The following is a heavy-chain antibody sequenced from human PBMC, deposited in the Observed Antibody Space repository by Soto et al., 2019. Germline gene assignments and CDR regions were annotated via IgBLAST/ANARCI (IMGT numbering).Heavy chain of an antibody. CDR3: ARDLGYGETKAFDI. Sequence: EVQLVESGGGLVQPGGSLRLSCAASGFTFSTYWMHWVRQAPGKGLVWVSRINSDGSSTSYADSVKGRFTISRDNAKNTLYLQMHSLRAEDTAVYYCARDLGYGETKAFDIWGQGTMVTISS. J-gene: IGHJ3*02. D-gene: IGHD4-17*01. V-gene: IGHV3-74*01. CDR1: GFTFSTYW. CDR2: INSDGSST.